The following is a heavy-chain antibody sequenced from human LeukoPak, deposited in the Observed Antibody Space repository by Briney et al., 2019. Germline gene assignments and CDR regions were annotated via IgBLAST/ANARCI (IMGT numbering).Heavy chain of an antibody. J-gene: IGHJ5*02. Sequence: PSETLSLTCTVSGGSISSYYWSWIRQPAGKGLEWIGRIYTSGSTNYNPSLKSRVTMSVDTSKNQFSLKLSSVTAADTAVYYCARDYRGYSSGWYLNWFDPWGQGTLVTVSS. D-gene: IGHD6-19*01. CDR3: ARDYRGYSSGWYLNWFDP. V-gene: IGHV4-4*07. CDR2: IYTSGST. CDR1: GGSISSYY.